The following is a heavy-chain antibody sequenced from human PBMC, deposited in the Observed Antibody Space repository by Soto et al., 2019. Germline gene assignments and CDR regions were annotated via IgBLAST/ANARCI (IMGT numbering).Heavy chain of an antibody. V-gene: IGHV3-74*01. Sequence: LRLSCEVSGFTFSAYWMHWVRQVPGKGLIWVSRISDDGSTTTYADSVKGRFTISRDNAKNTLYLQMNSLRADDTGLYYCTRGPRVSSTGTGAHWGQGTLVTVSS. CDR3: TRGPRVSSTGTGAH. CDR1: GFTFSAYW. D-gene: IGHD1-1*01. J-gene: IGHJ4*02. CDR2: ISDDGSTT.